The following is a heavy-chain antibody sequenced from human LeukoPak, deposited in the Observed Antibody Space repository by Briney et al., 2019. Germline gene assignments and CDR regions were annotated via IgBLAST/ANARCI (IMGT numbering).Heavy chain of an antibody. J-gene: IGHJ4*02. V-gene: IGHV3-33*01. CDR2: IWYDGSNK. D-gene: IGHD3-22*01. Sequence: GGSLRLSCAASGFTFSRFGMHWVRQAPGKGLEWVAIIWYDGSNKYYADSVKGRFTISRDNSKNTLYLEMNSLRAEDTAVYYCARDYYYDSSGYWDYYFDYWGQGTLVSVSS. CDR1: GFTFSRFG. CDR3: ARDYYYDSSGYWDYYFDY.